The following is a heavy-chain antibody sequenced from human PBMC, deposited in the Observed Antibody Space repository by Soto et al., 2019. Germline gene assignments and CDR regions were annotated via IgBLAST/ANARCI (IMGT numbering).Heavy chain of an antibody. D-gene: IGHD3-9*01. CDR1: GGSISSYY. CDR2: IYYSGST. V-gene: IGHV4-59*08. CDR3: GSAGDILTGYYPIDY. J-gene: IGHJ4*02. Sequence: PSETLSLTCTVSGGSISSYYWSWVRQPPGKGLEWIGYIYYSGSTNYNPSLKSRVTISVDTSKNQFSLKLSSVTAADTAVYYCGSAGDILTGYYPIDYWGQGTLVTVSS.